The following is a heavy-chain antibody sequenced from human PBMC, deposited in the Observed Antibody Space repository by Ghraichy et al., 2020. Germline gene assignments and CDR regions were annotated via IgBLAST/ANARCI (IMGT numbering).Heavy chain of an antibody. J-gene: IGHJ3*02. Sequence: GGSLRLSCGASGFIFSVYYMSWIRQAPGKGLEGLSYIRSSSSSIYLADSVKGRFTISRDNAKNSVYLQMNSLREEDTALYYCASDCRVGVTRGYAFDMWGQGTMVTVSS. CDR3: ASDCRVGVTRGYAFDM. CDR1: GFIFSVYY. D-gene: IGHD1-26*01. CDR2: IRSSSSSI. V-gene: IGHV3-11*01.